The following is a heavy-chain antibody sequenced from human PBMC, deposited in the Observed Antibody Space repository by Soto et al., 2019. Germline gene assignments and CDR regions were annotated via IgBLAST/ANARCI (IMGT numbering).Heavy chain of an antibody. CDR2: ISGYNGYT. J-gene: IGHJ4*02. Sequence: QVQLVQSGAEVRRPGASVRISCKTSGYNFNTYGIIWVRQAPGQGLEWMGWISGYNGYTKYAQSLEDRVTLSTDTSTSTAYLELRSLRSGDTAVYFCVRDRDYSHTDADIDYWGQGTLVTVSS. CDR1: GYNFNTYG. V-gene: IGHV1-18*01. D-gene: IGHD3-16*01. CDR3: VRDRDYSHTDADIDY.